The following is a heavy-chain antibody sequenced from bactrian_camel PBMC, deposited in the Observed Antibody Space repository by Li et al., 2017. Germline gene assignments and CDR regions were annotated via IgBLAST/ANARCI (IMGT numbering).Heavy chain of an antibody. J-gene: IGHJ4*01. V-gene: IGHV3S53*01. D-gene: IGHD2*01. Sequence: HVQLVESGGGSVQFGGSLRLSCSASGFTSSSNCIGWFREAPGMQREGVASIYTGGETLYADSVKGRFTISQDSFKDTVYLQMDSLKPEDTATYLCAAGPLFTGSVGSSKRDCRYEYWGRGTQVTVS. CDR2: IYTGGET. CDR1: GFTSSSNC. CDR3: AAGPLFTGSVGSSKRDCRYEY.